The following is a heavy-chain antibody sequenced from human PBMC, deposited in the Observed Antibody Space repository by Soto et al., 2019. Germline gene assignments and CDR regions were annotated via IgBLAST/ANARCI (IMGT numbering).Heavy chain of an antibody. CDR1: GGTFTNYT. J-gene: IGHJ4*02. D-gene: IGHD4-17*01. V-gene: IGHV1-69*08. CDR2: IIPILGIA. CDR3: ARDALSVTTETPTLDY. Sequence: QVQLVQSGAEVKKPGSSVKVSCKAHGGTFTNYTISWVRQAPGQGREWMGRIIPILGIANYAQKLQGRVKITADKSPSTAYMELRSLRSEDSAVYYCARDALSVTTETPTLDYWGQGTLVTVSS.